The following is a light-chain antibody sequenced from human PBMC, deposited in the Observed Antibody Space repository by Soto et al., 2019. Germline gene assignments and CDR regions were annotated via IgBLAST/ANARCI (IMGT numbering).Light chain of an antibody. CDR1: QYISTY. Sequence: DIQMTQSPSSLSASVGASLTITRRASQYISTYLNWYQQKPGKAPKLLIYVASNLQSGVPSRFSGSGSGTDFTRTISSLQPEDIATYYCQESYSTSFGQGTKVDIK. J-gene: IGKJ1*01. CDR2: VAS. V-gene: IGKV1-39*01. CDR3: QESYSTS.